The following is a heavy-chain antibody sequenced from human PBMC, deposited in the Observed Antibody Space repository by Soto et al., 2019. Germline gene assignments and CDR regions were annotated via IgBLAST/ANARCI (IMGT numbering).Heavy chain of an antibody. D-gene: IGHD3-10*01. CDR2: INSDGSST. V-gene: IGHV3-74*01. Sequence: EVQLVESGGGLVQPGGSLRLSCAASGFTFSTYWIHWVRQAPGKGLVWVSRINSDGSSTNYADSVKGRFTISRDNAKNTLFLQMNSLRAEDTAVYYCARDRWGGGRYMDVCGQGTTVTVSS. CDR3: ARDRWGGGRYMDV. J-gene: IGHJ6*02. CDR1: GFTFSTYW.